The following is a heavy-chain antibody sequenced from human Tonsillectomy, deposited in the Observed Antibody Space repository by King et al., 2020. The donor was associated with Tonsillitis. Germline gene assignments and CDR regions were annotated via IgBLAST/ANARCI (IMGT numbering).Heavy chain of an antibody. CDR1: GGSFSGYY. Sequence: VQLPQWGAGLLKPSETLSLTCAVYGGSFSGYYWSWIRQPPGKGLEWIGEINHSGSTNYNPSLKSRVTISVDTSKNQFSLKLSSVTAADTAVYYCARLEKTGYSGGWPLYFDYWGQGTLVTVSS. CDR3: ARLEKTGYSGGWPLYFDY. V-gene: IGHV4-34*01. CDR2: INHSGST. J-gene: IGHJ4*02. D-gene: IGHD6-19*01.